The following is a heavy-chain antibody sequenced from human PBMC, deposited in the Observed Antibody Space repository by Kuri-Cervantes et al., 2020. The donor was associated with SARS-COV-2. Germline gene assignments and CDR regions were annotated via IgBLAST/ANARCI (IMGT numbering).Heavy chain of an antibody. J-gene: IGHJ3*02. D-gene: IGHD6-25*01. Sequence: SVKVSCKASGGTFSTDGITWVRQAPGQGLEWTGTIIPVLGTTTYSQKFQGRVTITADKSTSTAYMELSSLTSEDTAVYYCARDWSDRYSSAVEFSPDDAFDIWGQGTMVTVSS. CDR1: GGTFSTDG. V-gene: IGHV1-69*04. CDR2: IIPVLGTT. CDR3: ARDWSDRYSSAVEFSPDDAFDI.